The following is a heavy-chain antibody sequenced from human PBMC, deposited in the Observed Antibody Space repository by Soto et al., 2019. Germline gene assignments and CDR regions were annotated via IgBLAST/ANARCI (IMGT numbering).Heavy chain of an antibody. V-gene: IGHV1-18*01. CDR1: GYTFTSYG. J-gene: IGHJ4*02. D-gene: IGHD3-10*01. Sequence: QVQLVQSGAEVKKPGASVKVSCKASGYTFTSYGISWVRQAPGQGLEWMGWISAYNGNTNYAQKLQGRVTMTTDTSTSTAYMELRSLRSDDTAVYYCARVHYYGSGSYYNPRAPFDYWGQGTLVTVSS. CDR3: ARVHYYGSGSYYNPRAPFDY. CDR2: ISAYNGNT.